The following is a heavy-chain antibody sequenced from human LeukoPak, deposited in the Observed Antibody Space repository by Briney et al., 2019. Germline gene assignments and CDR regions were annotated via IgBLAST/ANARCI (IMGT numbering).Heavy chain of an antibody. J-gene: IGHJ5*02. CDR3: ARGVCSGGSCYSWFDP. CDR2: IIPIFGTA. V-gene: IGHV1-69*13. D-gene: IGHD2-15*01. Sequence: ASVKVSCKASGGTFSSYAISWERQAPGQGLEWMGGIIPIFGTANYAQKFQGRVTITADESTSTAYMELSSLRSEDTAVYYCARGVCSGGSCYSWFDPWGQGTLVTVSS. CDR1: GGTFSSYA.